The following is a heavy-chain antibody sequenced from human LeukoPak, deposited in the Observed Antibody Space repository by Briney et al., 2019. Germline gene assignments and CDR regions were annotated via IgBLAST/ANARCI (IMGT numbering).Heavy chain of an antibody. V-gene: IGHV4-39*01. CDR3: ARTRYYYGSRSYGAPYYFDY. J-gene: IGHJ4*02. D-gene: IGHD3-10*01. CDR2: IYYGGST. CDR1: GGSISSNSYY. Sequence: SETLSLTCTVSGGSISSNSYYWGWIRQPPGKGLGWIGSIYYGGSTYYNPSLKNRLTISVDTCKNQFSLKLSSVTAAGTAVYYCARTRYYYGSRSYGAPYYFDYWGQGTLVTVSS.